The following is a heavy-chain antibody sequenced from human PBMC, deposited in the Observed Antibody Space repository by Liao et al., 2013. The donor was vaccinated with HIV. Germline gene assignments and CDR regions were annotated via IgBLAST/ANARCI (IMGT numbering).Heavy chain of an antibody. CDR2: AYYSGAT. Sequence: QLQLQESGPGLVKVSETLSLTCSVSGDSISSSSYYWGWIRQSPGKRLEWMGIAYYSGATSYNPSLKSRVTISVDTSKTQFSLQLNSVTAADTAVYYCARVPRCSESYRRKMGDCPEYFQYWGQGTLVTVSS. J-gene: IGHJ1*01. D-gene: IGHD1-26*01. CDR1: GDSISSSSYY. V-gene: IGHV4-39*07. CDR3: ARVPRCSESYRRKMGDCPEYFQY.